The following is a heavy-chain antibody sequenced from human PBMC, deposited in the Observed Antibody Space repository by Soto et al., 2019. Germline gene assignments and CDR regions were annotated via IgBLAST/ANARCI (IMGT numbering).Heavy chain of an antibody. Sequence: VGSLRLSCAASGFTFSSYSMNWVRQAPGKGLEWVSSISSSSSYIYYADSVKGRFTISRDNAKNSLYLQMNSLRAEDTAVYYCARDLNYGDYKYFDYWGQGTLVTVSS. CDR3: ARDLNYGDYKYFDY. CDR1: GFTFSSYS. D-gene: IGHD4-17*01. J-gene: IGHJ4*02. CDR2: ISSSSSYI. V-gene: IGHV3-21*01.